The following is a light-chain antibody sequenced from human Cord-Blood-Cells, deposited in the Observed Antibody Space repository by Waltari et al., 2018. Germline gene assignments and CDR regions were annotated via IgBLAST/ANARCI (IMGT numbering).Light chain of an antibody. CDR2: GAS. Sequence: IVLTQSPGTLSLSPGARATLSCRASQSVSSSYLAWYQQKPGQAPRLLIYGASSRATGIPDRFSGSGSGTDFTLTISRLEPEDFAVYYCQQYGSSPPLTFGGGTKVEIK. V-gene: IGKV3-20*01. CDR1: QSVSSSY. J-gene: IGKJ4*01. CDR3: QQYGSSPPLT.